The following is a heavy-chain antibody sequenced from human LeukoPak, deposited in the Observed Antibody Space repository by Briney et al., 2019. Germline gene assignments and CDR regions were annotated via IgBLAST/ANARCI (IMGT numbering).Heavy chain of an antibody. J-gene: IGHJ4*02. V-gene: IGHV4-59*01. CDR1: GGPMSSYY. D-gene: IGHD3-3*01. Sequence: PSETLSLTCTVSGGPMSSYYWSWIRQPPGKGLEWIGYIYYSGSTNYNPSLKSRVTISVDTSKNHFSLKLSSVTAADTAVYHCARDPLGYDFWSGYYTGHHFDYWGQGTLVTVSS. CDR3: ARDPLGYDFWSGYYTGHHFDY. CDR2: IYYSGST.